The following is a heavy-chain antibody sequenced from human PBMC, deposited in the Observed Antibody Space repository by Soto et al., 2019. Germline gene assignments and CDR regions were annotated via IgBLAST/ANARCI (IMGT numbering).Heavy chain of an antibody. J-gene: IGHJ5*02. V-gene: IGHV4-61*01. CDR3: ARGEVIVGGRFDH. CDR2: IYYSGST. CDR1: GYSISIGYY. Sequence: LXLTCAVSGYSISIGYYWSWIRQPPGKGLEWIGYIYYSGSTNYNPSLKSRVTISVDTSKNQFSLKLSSVTAADTAVYYCARGEVIVGGRFDHWGQGTLVTVSS. D-gene: IGHD2-15*01.